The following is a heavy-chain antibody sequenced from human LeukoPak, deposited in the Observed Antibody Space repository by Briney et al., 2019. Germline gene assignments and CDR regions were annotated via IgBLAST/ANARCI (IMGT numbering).Heavy chain of an antibody. CDR1: GLIFSNYA. V-gene: IGHV3-23*01. CDR3: AKGSYYDSSGSFYFDY. CDR2: ISGSGDNT. D-gene: IGHD3-22*01. Sequence: GGSLRLSCAASGLIFSNYAMNWVRQAPGKGLEWVSGISGSGDNTYYADSVKGRFTISRDNSKNTLYVQVNSLGTEDTAAYYCAKGSYYDSSGSFYFDYWGQGTLVTVSS. J-gene: IGHJ4*02.